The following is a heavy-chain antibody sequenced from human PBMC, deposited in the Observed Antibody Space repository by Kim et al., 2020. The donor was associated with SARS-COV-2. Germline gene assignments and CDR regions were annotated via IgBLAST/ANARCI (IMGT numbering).Heavy chain of an antibody. CDR2: IYHTGST. D-gene: IGHD3-9*01. CDR1: SDSMTTYY. V-gene: IGHV4-59*01. CDR3: ARETISSTLTSWLDP. Sequence: SETLSLTCSVSSDSMTTYYWTWIRQSPGKGLEWIGYIYHTGSTNYNPSLKSRVTISIDTSKNLFSLTLRSVTAADIGVYYCARETISSTLTSWLDPWGPGTLVTVSS. J-gene: IGHJ5*02.